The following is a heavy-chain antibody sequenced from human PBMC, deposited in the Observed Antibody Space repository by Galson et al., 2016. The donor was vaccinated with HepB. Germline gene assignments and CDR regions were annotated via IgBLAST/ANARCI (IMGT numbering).Heavy chain of an antibody. CDR2: ISTYTGNT. J-gene: IGHJ4*02. CDR3: ARPHECGSGGATCSGYRDS. D-gene: IGHD2-15*01. CDR1: GYTFINYG. Sequence: SVKVSCKASGYTFINYGITWLRQAPGQGLEWMGWISTYTGNTNYAHNVQGRVTMTTDRSTSTAYMELRSLRSDDPAVYYCARPHECGSGGATCSGYRDSLGQGPLVTVSS. V-gene: IGHV1-18*01.